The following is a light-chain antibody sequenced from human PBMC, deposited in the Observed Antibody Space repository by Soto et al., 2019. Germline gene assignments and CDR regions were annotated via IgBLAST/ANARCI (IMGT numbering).Light chain of an antibody. CDR1: QSISSW. CDR3: QQYNSYWT. Sequence: DIQMTQSPSTLSASVGDRVTITCRASQSISSWLAWYQQKPGKAPKVLIYDASSLESGVPSRFSGSGSGTEFTLTISSLQPDDFATYYCQQYNSYWTFGQGTKVDTK. CDR2: DAS. V-gene: IGKV1-5*01. J-gene: IGKJ1*01.